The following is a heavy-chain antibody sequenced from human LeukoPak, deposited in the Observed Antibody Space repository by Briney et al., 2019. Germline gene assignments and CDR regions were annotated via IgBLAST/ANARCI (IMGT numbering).Heavy chain of an antibody. CDR1: GGTFSSYA. V-gene: IGHV1-69*05. J-gene: IGHJ6*03. CDR2: IIPIFGTA. Sequence: SVKVSCKASGGTFSSYAISWVRQAPGQGIEWMGGIIPIFGTANYAQKFQGRVTITTDESTSTAYMGLSSLRSEDTAVYYCARQYYYGSGSYFYYYYMDVWGKGTTVTVSS. D-gene: IGHD3-10*01. CDR3: ARQYYYGSGSYFYYYYMDV.